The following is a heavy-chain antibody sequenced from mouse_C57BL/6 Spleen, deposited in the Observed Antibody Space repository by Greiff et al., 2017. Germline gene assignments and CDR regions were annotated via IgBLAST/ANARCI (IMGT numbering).Heavy chain of an antibody. Sequence: DVKLVESGGGLVKPGGSLKLSCAASGFTFSSYAMSWVRQTPEKRLEWVATISDGGSSTYYPDNVKGRFTISSANAKNHLSLQVGHLTSEETAMYYCARDRTGYFDYWGQGTTLTVSS. CDR3: ARDRTGYFDY. V-gene: IGHV5-4*01. CDR1: GFTFSSYA. J-gene: IGHJ2*01. D-gene: IGHD4-1*01. CDR2: ISDGGSST.